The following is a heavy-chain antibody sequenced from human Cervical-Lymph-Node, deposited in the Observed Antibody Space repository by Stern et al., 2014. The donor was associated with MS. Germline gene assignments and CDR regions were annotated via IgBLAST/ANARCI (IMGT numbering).Heavy chain of an antibody. J-gene: IGHJ4*02. Sequence: VQLVESGPGLVKPSQTLSLTCTVSGGSISSGGYYWSWIRQHPGKGLEXIGYIYYSGSTYYNPSLKSRVTISVDTSKNQFSLKLSSVTAADTAVYYCAIVPYSSGQLDYWGQGTLVTVSS. CDR2: IYYSGST. CDR1: GGSISSGGYY. V-gene: IGHV4-31*03. CDR3: AIVPYSSGQLDY. D-gene: IGHD6-19*01.